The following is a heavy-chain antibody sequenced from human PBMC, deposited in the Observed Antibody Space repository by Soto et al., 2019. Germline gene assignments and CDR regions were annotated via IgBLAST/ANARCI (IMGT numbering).Heavy chain of an antibody. CDR1: GGSISSGDYY. CDR3: ARGTYSAAGGYYFDY. D-gene: IGHD2-15*01. V-gene: IGHV4-30-4*01. CDR2: IYYSGST. Sequence: QVQLQESGPGLVKPSQTLSLTCTVPGGSISSGDYYWSWIRQPPGKGLEWIGYIYYSGSTYYNPSLKRRVTISVDTSKNQFSLKLSSVTAADTAVYYCARGTYSAAGGYYFDYWGQGTLVTVSS. J-gene: IGHJ4*02.